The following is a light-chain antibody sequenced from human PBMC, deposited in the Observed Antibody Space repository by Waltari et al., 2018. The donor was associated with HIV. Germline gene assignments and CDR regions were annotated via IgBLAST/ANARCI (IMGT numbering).Light chain of an antibody. V-gene: IGLV1-47*01. CDR3: VGWDSRLRGYV. CDR2: KDT. J-gene: IGLJ1*01. Sequence: QSVLTQPPSASGAPGQRVTISCSGSRSNIENDNAYWYQQFPRSAPKLHIYKDTQRPSGVPDRFTGSKSGTSASLAIGGLRSDDEADYYCVGWDSRLRGYVFGAGTKVTVL. CDR1: RSNIENDN.